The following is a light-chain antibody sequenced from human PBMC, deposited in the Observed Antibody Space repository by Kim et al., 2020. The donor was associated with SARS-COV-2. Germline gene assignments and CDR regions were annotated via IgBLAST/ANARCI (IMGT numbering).Light chain of an antibody. CDR1: QSISRW. J-gene: IGKJ1*01. CDR3: QQYNIYWT. CDR2: KAS. V-gene: IGKV1-5*03. Sequence: SASVGDRGTLTCRSSQSISRWLAWYPQKPGKAPKLLIYKASNLESGVPSRFSGSGSETEFTLTISSLQPDDFATYYCQQYNIYWTFGQGTKVDIK.